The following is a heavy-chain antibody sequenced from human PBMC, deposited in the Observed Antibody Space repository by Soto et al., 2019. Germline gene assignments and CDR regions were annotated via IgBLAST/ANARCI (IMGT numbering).Heavy chain of an antibody. CDR3: ARDNGYGHFDS. J-gene: IGHJ4*02. Sequence: SETLSLTCTVSGASISSGRSYWSWIRQHPGKGLEWIGYTFYSGSTYYHPSLKSRVNISADTSKNQFSLRLTSVTPADTAVYYCARDNGYGHFDSWGQGTLVTVSS. D-gene: IGHD5-12*01. CDR2: TFYSGST. V-gene: IGHV4-31*03. CDR1: GASISSGRSY.